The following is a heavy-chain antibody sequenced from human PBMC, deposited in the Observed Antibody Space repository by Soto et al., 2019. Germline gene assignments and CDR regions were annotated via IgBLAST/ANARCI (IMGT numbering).Heavy chain of an antibody. D-gene: IGHD4-17*01. Sequence: QVQRVKSGAGLKRLGASVRVSCRVSGYTFTSYGLSWLGQALGQGLGWMGWISAYNGNTNYAQKLQGRVTMTTDTSTSTAYMELRSLRSDDTAVYYCARDSGYGDYEAFVDVWGQGTTVTVSS. CDR3: ARDSGYGDYEAFVDV. J-gene: IGHJ6*02. CDR1: GYTFTSYG. V-gene: IGHV1-18*01. CDR2: ISAYNGNT.